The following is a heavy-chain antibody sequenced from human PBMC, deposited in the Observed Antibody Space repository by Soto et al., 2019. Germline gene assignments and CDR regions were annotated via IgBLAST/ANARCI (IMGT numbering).Heavy chain of an antibody. CDR3: ARDLGRFNFGSAYFVY. Sequence: QVPLVESGGGVVQPGRSLRLSYAASGFTFSSNGMHWVRQAPGKGLEWVAVIWSDGSENYYADSVKGRFSISRDNSKNTLYLHMDSLRAEDTAVYYCARDLGRFNFGSAYFVYWGQGTLVTVSS. V-gene: IGHV3-33*01. J-gene: IGHJ4*02. CDR1: GFTFSSNG. CDR2: IWSDGSEN. D-gene: IGHD3-10*01.